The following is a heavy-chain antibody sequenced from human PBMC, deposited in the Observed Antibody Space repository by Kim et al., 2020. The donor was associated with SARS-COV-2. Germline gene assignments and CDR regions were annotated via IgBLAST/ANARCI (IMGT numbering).Heavy chain of an antibody. CDR1: GFTFSSYA. D-gene: IGHD2-21*02. Sequence: GGSLRLSCAASGFTFSSYAMHWVRQAPGKGLEWVAVISYDGSNKYYADSVKGRFTISRDNSKNTLYLQMNSLRAEDTAVYYCARFSGIVVVTAIDPDFD. J-gene: IGHJ4*01. CDR2: ISYDGSNK. V-gene: IGHV3-30*04. CDR3: ARFSGIVVVTAIDPDFD.